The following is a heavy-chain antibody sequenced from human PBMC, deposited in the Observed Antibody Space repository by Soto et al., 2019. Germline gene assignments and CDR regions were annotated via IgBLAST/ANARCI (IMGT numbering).Heavy chain of an antibody. V-gene: IGHV4-4*07. J-gene: IGHJ6*02. CDR2: IYTSGST. CDR1: VGSISSYY. D-gene: IGHD3-3*01. Sequence: NPAGSLYLTFTVSVGSISSYYWSWIRQPAGKGLEWIGRIYTSGSTYYNPSLKSRVTISVDTSKNQFSLKLSSVTAADMAVYYCARHRGGGITIFPARRGFDDYYGMDVWGQGTTVNVSS. CDR3: ARHRGGGITIFPARRGFDDYYGMDV.